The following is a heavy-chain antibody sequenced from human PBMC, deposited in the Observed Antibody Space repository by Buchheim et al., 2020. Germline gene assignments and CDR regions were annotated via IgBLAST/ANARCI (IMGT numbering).Heavy chain of an antibody. CDR3: ARVEWEYYWLDP. CDR1: GASVRSGGFY. Sequence: QVQLQESGPGLVKPSETLSLTCSVSGASVRSGGFYWGWIRQSPGKGLEWIAYIDHRGSTNHNPSLQSRVSISVAPSMNQFSLKLSSVTAADTAVYYCARVEWEYYWLDPWGQGT. J-gene: IGHJ5*02. V-gene: IGHV4-61*08. D-gene: IGHD1-26*01. CDR2: IDHRGST.